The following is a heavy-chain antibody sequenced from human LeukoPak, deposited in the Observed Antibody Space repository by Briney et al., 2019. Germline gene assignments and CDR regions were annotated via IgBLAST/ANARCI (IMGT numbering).Heavy chain of an antibody. V-gene: IGHV1-69*04. D-gene: IGHD2-21*02. CDR2: IIPILGIA. J-gene: IGHJ5*02. CDR1: GGTFSSYA. CDR3: ARDKDFIVVVTATAGGSWFDP. Sequence: GASVKVSCTASGGTFSSYAISWVRQAPGQGLEWMGRIIPILGIANYAQKFQGRVTITADKSTSTAYMELSSLRSEDTAVYYCARDKDFIVVVTATAGGSWFDPWGQGTLVTVSS.